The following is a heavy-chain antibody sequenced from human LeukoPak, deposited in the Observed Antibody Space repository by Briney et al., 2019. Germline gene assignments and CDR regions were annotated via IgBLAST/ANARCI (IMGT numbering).Heavy chain of an antibody. V-gene: IGHV1-2*02. CDR3: AKIEPRDFDFWGDMQY. J-gene: IGHJ4*02. CDR2: INPNTGGT. D-gene: IGHD3/OR15-3a*01. CDR1: GYTFTGYY. Sequence: ASVKVSCKASGYTFTGYYMYWVRQAPGQGLEWMGWINPNTGGTNYAQKFQGRVSMTRDTSISTAYLEVSRLTSDDTAVYYCAKIEPRDFDFWGDMQYWAQEPRVPVPS.